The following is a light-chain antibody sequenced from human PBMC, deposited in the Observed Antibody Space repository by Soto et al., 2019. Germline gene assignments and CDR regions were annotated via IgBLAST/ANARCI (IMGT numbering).Light chain of an antibody. J-gene: IGLJ1*01. V-gene: IGLV2-14*01. CDR2: EVT. CDR3: SSYSSISTYV. Sequence: QSALTQPASVSGSPGQSSALSCTGTSSDVGNYNSVSWYQQHPGKAPKLMIYEVTNRPSGVSNRFSGSKSGNTASLTISGLQAEDEADYYCSSYSSISTYVFGTGTKLTVL. CDR1: SSDVGNYNS.